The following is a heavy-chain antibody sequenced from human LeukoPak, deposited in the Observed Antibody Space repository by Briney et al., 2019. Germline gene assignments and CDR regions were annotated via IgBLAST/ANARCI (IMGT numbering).Heavy chain of an antibody. D-gene: IGHD3-10*01. CDR2: IKRDGSEK. CDR1: RFTFSSYW. V-gene: IGHV3-7*01. CDR3: ARMGMVRFGGKEHFDS. J-gene: IGHJ4*02. Sequence: GGSLRLSCAASRFTFSSYWMSWVRQAPGKGLEWVANIKRDGSEKYYVDSVKGRFTISRDNAKNSLYLQMNSLRAEDTAVYYCARMGMVRFGGKEHFDSWGQGTLVTVSS.